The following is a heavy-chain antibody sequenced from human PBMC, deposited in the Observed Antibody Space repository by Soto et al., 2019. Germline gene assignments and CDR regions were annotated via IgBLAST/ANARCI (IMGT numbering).Heavy chain of an antibody. D-gene: IGHD2-2*01. CDR3: ARVPLVADAAAPQGWFDT. Sequence: EMQLVESGGGLVQPGGSLRLSCAASGFTFSDHYMDWVRQAPGKGLEWVGRIRNKANSYATEYAASVKGKFTISRDDSNTSLFPQMNSLKTEATAVYYCARVPLVADAAAPQGWFDTWGQGTLVTVSS. CDR1: GFTFSDHY. J-gene: IGHJ5*02. V-gene: IGHV3-72*01. CDR2: IRNKANSYAT.